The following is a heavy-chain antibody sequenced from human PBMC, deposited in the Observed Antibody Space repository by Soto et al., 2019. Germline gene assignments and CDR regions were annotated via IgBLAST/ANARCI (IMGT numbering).Heavy chain of an antibody. CDR3: ARGGYYDSSGARNYHYYGMDV. CDR2: ISPYNDDT. CDR1: GDTLSTYY. D-gene: IGHD3-22*01. Sequence: ASVKVSCKASGDTLSTYYMHWVRQAPGQGLEWLGWISPYNDDTKYAQRLQGRVTMTTDTSTRTAYMDIRGLRSDDTAIYYCARGGYYDSSGARNYHYYGMDVWGQGTTVTVSS. V-gene: IGHV1-18*04. J-gene: IGHJ6*02.